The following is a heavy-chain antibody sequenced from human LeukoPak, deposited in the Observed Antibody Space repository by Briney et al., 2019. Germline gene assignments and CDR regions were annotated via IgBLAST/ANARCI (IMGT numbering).Heavy chain of an antibody. CDR1: GLTFSSYG. D-gene: IGHD3-3*01. CDR3: AKDTSSTIFRVAYYFDS. J-gene: IGHJ4*02. V-gene: IGHV3-33*06. CDR2: IWYDGTNK. Sequence: PGGSLRLSCAASGLTFSSYGMHWVRQAPGKGLEWVAVIWYDGTNKYYADSVKGRFTISRDNSKNTLYLQMNSLRAEDTAVYYCAKDTSSTIFRVAYYFDSCGQGTLVTVSS.